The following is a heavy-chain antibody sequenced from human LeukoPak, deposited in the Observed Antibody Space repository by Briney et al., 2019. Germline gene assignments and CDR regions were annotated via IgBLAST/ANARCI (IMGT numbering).Heavy chain of an antibody. CDR2: ISYDGSNK. CDR1: GFTFSSYA. Sequence: GGSLRLSCAASGFTFSSYAMHWVRQAPGKGLEWVAVISYDGSNKYYADSVKGRFTISRDNSKNTLYLQMNSLRVDDTAVYYCARDAVTGYSSGWYKPFPFDYWGQGSLVTVSS. V-gene: IGHV3-30*04. CDR3: ARDAVTGYSSGWYKPFPFDY. J-gene: IGHJ4*02. D-gene: IGHD6-19*01.